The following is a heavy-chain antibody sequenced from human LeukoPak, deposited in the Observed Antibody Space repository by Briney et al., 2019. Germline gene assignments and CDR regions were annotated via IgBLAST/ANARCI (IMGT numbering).Heavy chain of an antibody. V-gene: IGHV1-2*02. J-gene: IGHJ4*02. CDR2: INPNSGAT. CDR3: ARVQYAGIGEVTFFDY. D-gene: IGHD1-26*01. Sequence: ASVKVSCKASGYTFTGYFIHWVRQAPGQGLEWMGWINPNSGATNYAQNFQGRVTMTRDTSISTAYMELSRLRSDDTAVYYCARVQYAGIGEVTFFDYWGQGTLVTVSS. CDR1: GYTFTGYF.